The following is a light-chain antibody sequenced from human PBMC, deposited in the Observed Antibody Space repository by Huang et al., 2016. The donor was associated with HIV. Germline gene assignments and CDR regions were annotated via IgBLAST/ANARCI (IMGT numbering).Light chain of an antibody. Sequence: EIVMTQSPATLSVSPGERAILLCRASQNIDTNVAWYQQKPGQAPRLLIFGASTRATGISARFTGGGSETEFTITINSVQSEDVAMYYCHQYNDWPPWTFGQGTRVEI. V-gene: IGKV3-15*01. CDR1: QNIDTN. J-gene: IGKJ1*01. CDR2: GAS. CDR3: HQYNDWPPWT.